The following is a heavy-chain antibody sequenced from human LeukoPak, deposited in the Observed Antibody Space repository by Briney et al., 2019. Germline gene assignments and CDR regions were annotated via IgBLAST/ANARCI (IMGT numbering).Heavy chain of an antibody. D-gene: IGHD2-15*01. V-gene: IGHV3-11*04. J-gene: IGHJ4*02. CDR3: ARSVVAATETFDY. Sequence: GGSLRLSCAASGFTFGYFYMTWIRQAPGKGLEWVSYISSSGSTIYYADSVKGRFTISRDNAKNSLYLQMNSLRAEDTAVYYCARSVVAATETFDYWGQGTLVTVSS. CDR1: GFTFGYFY. CDR2: ISSSGSTI.